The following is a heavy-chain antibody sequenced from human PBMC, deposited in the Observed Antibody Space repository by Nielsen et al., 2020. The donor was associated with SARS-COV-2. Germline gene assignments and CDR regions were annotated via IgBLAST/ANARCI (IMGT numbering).Heavy chain of an antibody. CDR2: INAGNGNT. J-gene: IGHJ6*02. V-gene: IGHV1-3*01. D-gene: IGHD2-2*01. CDR3: ARGIVVVPAAQTNYYYYYGMDV. CDR1: GYTFTSYA. Sequence: ASVKVSCKASGYTFTSYAMHWVRQAPGQRLEWMGWINAGNGNTKYSQKFQGRVTITRDTSASTAYMELSSLRSEDTAVYYCARGIVVVPAAQTNYYYYYGMDVWGQGTTVTVSS.